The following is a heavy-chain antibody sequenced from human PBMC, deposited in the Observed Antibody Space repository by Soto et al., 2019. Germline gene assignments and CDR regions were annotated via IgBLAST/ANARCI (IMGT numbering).Heavy chain of an antibody. Sequence: QLLQSGGGLVQPGGSLTLSCAASGFTFGTPDMSWVRQAPGEGLEWVSTIDGSGGITYYADSVKGRFTISRDNSRNTVYPQMNSLRGDDTALYYCVKNSGWFNTWGQGALVTVSS. J-gene: IGHJ5*02. CDR3: VKNSGWFNT. CDR2: IDGSGGIT. V-gene: IGHV3-23*01. D-gene: IGHD3-10*01. CDR1: GFTFGTPD.